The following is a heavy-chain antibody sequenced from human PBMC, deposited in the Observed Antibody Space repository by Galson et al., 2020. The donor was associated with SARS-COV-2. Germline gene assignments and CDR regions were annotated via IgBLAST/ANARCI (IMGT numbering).Heavy chain of an antibody. CDR1: GFTFSSYA. CDR3: AKDLLEVRAFDAMDA. Sequence: GGSLRLSCAASGFTFSSYAMNWVRQAPGKGLEWVSTLSGSGFSTYYADPVKGRFTISRDNSKNTAYLQMNSLRAEDTAVYYCAKDLLEVRAFDAMDAWGQGTTV. CDR2: LSGSGFST. D-gene: IGHD3-10*01. V-gene: IGHV3-23*01. J-gene: IGHJ6*02.